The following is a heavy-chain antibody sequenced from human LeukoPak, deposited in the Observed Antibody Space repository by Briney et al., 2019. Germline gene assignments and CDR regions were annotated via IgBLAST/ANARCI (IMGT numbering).Heavy chain of an antibody. V-gene: IGHV4-59*01. J-gene: IGHJ4*02. CDR1: GDSISSYY. CDR2: IYYGGTT. CDR3: ARLYGRAFDY. D-gene: IGHD2-15*01. Sequence: SETLSLTCTVSGDSISSYYWSWIRQPPGKGLEWIGYIYYGGTTKYNPSLKSRVTISVDTSKNQFSLKLNSVTAADTAVYYCARLYGRAFDYWGPGTLVTVSS.